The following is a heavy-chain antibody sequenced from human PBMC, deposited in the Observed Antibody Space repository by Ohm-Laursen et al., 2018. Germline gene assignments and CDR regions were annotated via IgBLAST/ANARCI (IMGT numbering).Heavy chain of an antibody. CDR3: ARGTRGGSYYDWYFDL. Sequence: SQTLSLTCTVSGRSISSYYWSWIRQPAGKGLEWIGRIYTSGSTNYNPSLKSRVTMSVDASKNQFSLKLSSVTAADTAVYYCARGTRGGSYYDWYFDLWGRGTLVTVSS. D-gene: IGHD1-26*01. CDR2: IYTSGST. CDR1: GRSISSYY. V-gene: IGHV4-4*07. J-gene: IGHJ2*01.